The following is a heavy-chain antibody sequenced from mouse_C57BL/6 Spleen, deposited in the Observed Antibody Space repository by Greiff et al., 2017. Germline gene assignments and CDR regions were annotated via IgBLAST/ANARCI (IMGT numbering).Heavy chain of an antibody. J-gene: IGHJ2*01. CDR3: TRSVLRYHYFDY. D-gene: IGHD1-1*01. Sequence: VKLQESGAELVRPGASVTLSCKASGYTFTDYEMHWVKQTPVHGLEWIGAIDPETGGTAYNQKFKGKAILTADKSSSTAYMELRSLTSEDSAVYYCTRSVLRYHYFDYWGQGTTLTVSS. CDR1: GYTFTDYE. CDR2: IDPETGGT. V-gene: IGHV1-15*01.